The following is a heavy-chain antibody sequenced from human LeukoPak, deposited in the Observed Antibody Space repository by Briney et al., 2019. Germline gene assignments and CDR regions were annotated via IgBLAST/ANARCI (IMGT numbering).Heavy chain of an antibody. CDR2: IIPIFGTA. D-gene: IGHD6-13*01. J-gene: IGHJ4*02. Sequence: SVRVSSEASGGTFSIYAISWVRQAPGQGREGMGGIIPIFGTANSTRKLQGRVTITADESTITAYMELSSLRSEDTAVYYCARDRDSAAAAVDWGQGTLVTVS. CDR1: GGTFSIYA. CDR3: ARDRDSAAAAVD. V-gene: IGHV1-69*13.